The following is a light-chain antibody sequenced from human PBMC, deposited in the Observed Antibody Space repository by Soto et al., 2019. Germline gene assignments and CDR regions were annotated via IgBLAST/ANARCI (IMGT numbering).Light chain of an antibody. J-gene: IGKJ1*01. CDR1: QSITSY. Sequence: DIQMTQSPSPLSASVGDRVTISCRTSQSITSYLNWYQQRPGKAPKLLIYAASSLQSGVPSRFSGSGSGTDFTLTISSLQLEDFGIYYCQQTHSTPWTFGQGTKVEIK. CDR3: QQTHSTPWT. V-gene: IGKV1-39*01. CDR2: AAS.